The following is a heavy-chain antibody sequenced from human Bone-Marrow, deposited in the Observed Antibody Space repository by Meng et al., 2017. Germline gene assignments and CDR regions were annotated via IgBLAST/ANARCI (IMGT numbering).Heavy chain of an antibody. V-gene: IGHV4-38-2*02. D-gene: IGHD6-13*01. Sequence: SETLSLTCTVSGYSISSGYYWGWIRQPPGKGLEWIGSIYHSGSTYYNPSLRGRLSISVDTSKNQFFLRLSSVTAADTAVYYCGRDSSSWFFNYWGQGTLVTVS. CDR2: IYHSGST. J-gene: IGHJ4*02. CDR1: GYSISSGYY. CDR3: GRDSSSWFFNY.